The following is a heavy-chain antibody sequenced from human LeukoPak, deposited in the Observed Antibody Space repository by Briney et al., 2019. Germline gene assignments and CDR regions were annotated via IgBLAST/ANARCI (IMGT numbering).Heavy chain of an antibody. D-gene: IGHD3-3*01. V-gene: IGHV4-30-2*01. J-gene: IGHJ6*03. CDR1: VGSISSGGYS. Sequence: SQTLSLTCAVSVGSISSGGYSWSWIRQPPGKGLEWIGYIYHSGSTYYNPSLKSRVTISVDRSKNQFSLKLSSVTAADTAVYYCARPNYDFWSGSDYYYMDVWGKGTTVTVSS. CDR3: ARPNYDFWSGSDYYYMDV. CDR2: IYHSGST.